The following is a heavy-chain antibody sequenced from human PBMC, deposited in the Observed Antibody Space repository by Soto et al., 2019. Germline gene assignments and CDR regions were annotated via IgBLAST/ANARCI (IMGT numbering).Heavy chain of an antibody. CDR1: GGTFSGYG. V-gene: IGHV1-69*01. D-gene: IGHD3-22*01. J-gene: IGHJ4*02. Sequence: QVQLVQSGAEVKKPGSSVKVSCKASGGTFSGYGISWVRQAPGHGLEWMGGIIPIFGTANYAQKFQGRVTIHADECTSTAYMELSSLRSEDTAVYSCASCSPTSDHYDSTSYYLGYFDSWGQGTLGTVSS. CDR2: IIPIFGTA. CDR3: ASCSPTSDHYDSTSYYLGYFDS.